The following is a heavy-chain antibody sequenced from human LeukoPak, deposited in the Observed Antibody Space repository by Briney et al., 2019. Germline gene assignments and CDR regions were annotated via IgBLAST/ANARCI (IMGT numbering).Heavy chain of an antibody. Sequence: SETLSLTCTVSGGSISSGGYYWSWIRQHPGKGLEWIGYIYYSGSTYYNPSLKSRVTISVDTSKNQFSLKLSSVTAADTAVYYCARATSFWSGYYWFDPWGQGTLVTVSS. D-gene: IGHD3-3*01. CDR3: ARATSFWSGYYWFDP. CDR1: GGSISSGGYY. CDR2: IYYSGST. J-gene: IGHJ5*02. V-gene: IGHV4-31*03.